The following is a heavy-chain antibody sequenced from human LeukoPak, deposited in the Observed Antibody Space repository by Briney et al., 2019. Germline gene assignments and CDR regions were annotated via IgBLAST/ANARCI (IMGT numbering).Heavy chain of an antibody. Sequence: GRSLRLSCAASGFTFSSYGMHWVRQAPGKGLEWVAVISYDGSNKYYADSVKGRFTISRDNSKNTLYLQMNSLRAEDTAVYYCATDTAMVPLDYWGQGTLVTVSS. CDR1: GFTFSSYG. CDR2: ISYDGSNK. CDR3: ATDTAMVPLDY. D-gene: IGHD5-18*01. V-gene: IGHV3-30*03. J-gene: IGHJ4*02.